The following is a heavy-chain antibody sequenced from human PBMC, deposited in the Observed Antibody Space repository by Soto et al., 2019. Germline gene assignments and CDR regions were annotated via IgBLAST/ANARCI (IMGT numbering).Heavy chain of an antibody. V-gene: IGHV3-15*07. D-gene: IGHD6-13*01. CDR1: GFTFSNAW. Sequence: EVQLVESGGGLVMPGGSLRLSCAASGFTFSNAWMNWVRQAPGKGLEWVGRIKSKTDGGTTDYAAPVKGRFTISRDDSKNTLYLQMNSLKTEDTALYYCTTCSSWSFYYYYGMDVWGQGTTVTVSS. CDR2: IKSKTDGGTT. J-gene: IGHJ6*02. CDR3: TTCSSWSFYYYYGMDV.